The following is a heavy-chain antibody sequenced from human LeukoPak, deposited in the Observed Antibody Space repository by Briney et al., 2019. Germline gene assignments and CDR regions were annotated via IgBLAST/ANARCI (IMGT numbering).Heavy chain of an antibody. V-gene: IGHV3-7*04. D-gene: IGHD6-25*01. CDR3: ARSVAAGFYI. Sequence: GGSLRLSRAVSGFTFSDFWMGWVRQAPGKGLEWVANMKQDGSEKYYLDSVKGRFTISRDNAKNSLYLQMHSLRAEDTAVYYCARSVAAGFYIWGQGKMVSVSS. CDR1: GFTFSDFW. CDR2: MKQDGSEK. J-gene: IGHJ3*02.